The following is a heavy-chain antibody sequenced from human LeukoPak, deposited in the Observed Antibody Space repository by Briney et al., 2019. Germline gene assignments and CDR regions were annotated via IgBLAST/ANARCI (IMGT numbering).Heavy chain of an antibody. CDR1: GYTLTELS. D-gene: IGHD2-2*01. J-gene: IGHJ4*02. V-gene: IGHV1-24*01. CDR3: ATGVVVPAAPPGFDY. Sequence: ASVKVSCKVSGYTLTELSMHWVRQAPGKGLEWMGGFDPEDGETIYAQKFQGRVTMTGDASTDTAYMELSSLRSEDTAVYYCATGVVVPAAPPGFDYWGQGTLVTVSS. CDR2: FDPEDGET.